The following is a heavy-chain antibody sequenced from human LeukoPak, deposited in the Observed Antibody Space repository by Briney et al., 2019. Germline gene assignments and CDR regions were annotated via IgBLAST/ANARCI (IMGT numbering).Heavy chain of an antibody. CDR3: ARDKIYRGSGSCLDY. V-gene: IGHV3-30-3*01. D-gene: IGHD3-10*01. Sequence: GGSLRLSCAASGLTFTGYAMHWVRQAPGKGLEWMAVISHDGTKKDYADAVKGRFTISRDSSNNALYLQMDSLRAEDTAVYYCARDKIYRGSGSCLDYWGQGTLVTVSS. J-gene: IGHJ4*02. CDR2: ISHDGTKK. CDR1: GLTFTGYA.